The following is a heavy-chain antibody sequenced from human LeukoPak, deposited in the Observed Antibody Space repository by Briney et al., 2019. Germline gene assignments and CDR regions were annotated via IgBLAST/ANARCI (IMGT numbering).Heavy chain of an antibody. CDR1: GGSFSGYY. V-gene: IGHV4-34*01. CDR2: INHSGST. D-gene: IGHD1-26*01. Sequence: SETLSLTCAVYGGSFSGYYWSWIRQPPGKGLEWIGEINHSGSTNYNPSLKSRVTISVDTSKNQFSLKLSSVTAADTAVYYCARGLLSGSYSMGPYYYYYYMDVWGKGITVTVSS. CDR3: ARGLLSGSYSMGPYYYYYYMDV. J-gene: IGHJ6*03.